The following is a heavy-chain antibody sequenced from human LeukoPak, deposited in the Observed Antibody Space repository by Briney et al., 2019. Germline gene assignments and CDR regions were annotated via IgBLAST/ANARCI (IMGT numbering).Heavy chain of an antibody. V-gene: IGHV3-7*01. Sequence: GGSLRLSCAASGFTFSTYWMNWVRQAPWKGLEWVANIKEDGSEKYYVDSVKGRFTISRDNAKDSLYVQMNSLRAEDTAVYYCARSYYDSSGYYPGSFDYWGQGTLVTVSS. CDR3: ARSYYDSSGYYPGSFDY. CDR1: GFTFSTYW. D-gene: IGHD3-22*01. J-gene: IGHJ4*02. CDR2: IKEDGSEK.